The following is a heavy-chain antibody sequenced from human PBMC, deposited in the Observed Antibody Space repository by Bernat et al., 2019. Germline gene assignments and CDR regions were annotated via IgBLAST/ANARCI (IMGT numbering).Heavy chain of an antibody. V-gene: IGHV4-34*01. CDR1: GGSFSGYY. CDR3: ARGRAAARRFDY. J-gene: IGHJ4*02. Sequence: QVQLQQWGAGLLKPSETLSLTCAVYGGSFSGYYWSWIRQPPGKGLEWIGEINHSGSTNYNPSLKSRVTISGDTSKNQFSLRLSAVTAADTAVYYGARGRAAARRFDYWGQGTLVTVSS. D-gene: IGHD6-6*01. CDR2: INHSGST.